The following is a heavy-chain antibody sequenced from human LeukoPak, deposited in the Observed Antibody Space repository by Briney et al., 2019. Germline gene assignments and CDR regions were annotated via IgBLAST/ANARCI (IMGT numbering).Heavy chain of an antibody. V-gene: IGHV3-30*03. Sequence: SGGSLRLSCAASGFTFSTYGMHWVRQAPGKGLEWVATISYDGSNKYYADSVKGRLTISRDNSKNTLYLQMSSLKTEDTAVYYCARDGPAVIFFGYFEYWGQGTLVTVSS. CDR3: ARDGPAVIFFGYFEY. D-gene: IGHD2-21*01. J-gene: IGHJ4*02. CDR1: GFTFSTYG. CDR2: ISYDGSNK.